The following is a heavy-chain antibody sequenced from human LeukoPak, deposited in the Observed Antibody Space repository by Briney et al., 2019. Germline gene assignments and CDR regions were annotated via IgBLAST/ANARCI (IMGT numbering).Heavy chain of an antibody. J-gene: IGHJ5*01. Sequence: ASVKVSFKASGYTFTDYYLHWLRQDPGQGLEWVGWINPNSAGTEYAQEFQGRVTMTRDTSNSTAYMELSRLQADDTAVYYCARAAGSATSKFDSWGQGTRVTVSS. V-gene: IGHV1-2*02. CDR3: ARAAGSATSKFDS. D-gene: IGHD6-13*01. CDR1: GYTFTDYY. CDR2: INPNSAGT.